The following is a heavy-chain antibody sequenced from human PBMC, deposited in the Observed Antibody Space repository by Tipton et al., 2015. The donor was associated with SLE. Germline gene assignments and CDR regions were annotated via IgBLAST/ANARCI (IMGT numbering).Heavy chain of an antibody. CDR1: GGSISSYY. J-gene: IGHJ4*02. CDR2: IYYSGST. D-gene: IGHD6-19*01. CDR3: ARPAVAGIGGPFDY. V-gene: IGHV4-59*01. Sequence: TLSLTCTVSGGSISSYYWSWIRQPPGKGLEWIGYIYYSGSTNYNPSLKSRVTISVDTSKNQFSLKLSSVTAADTAVYYCARPAVAGIGGPFDYRGQGTLVTVSS.